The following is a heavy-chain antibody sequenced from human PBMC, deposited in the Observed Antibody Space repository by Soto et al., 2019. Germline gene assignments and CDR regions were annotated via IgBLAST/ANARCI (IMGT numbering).Heavy chain of an antibody. J-gene: IGHJ4*02. Sequence: PGGSLRLSCVASEFTFSSYEMNWVRQAPGKGLEWVSYISSSGTTIYYTDSVKGRFTISRDNAKKSLYLQMNSLRAEDTAVYYCARAVSVVSLIDYWGQGALVTVSS. CDR1: EFTFSSYE. D-gene: IGHD3-22*01. CDR3: ARAVSVVSLIDY. CDR2: ISSSGTTI. V-gene: IGHV3-48*03.